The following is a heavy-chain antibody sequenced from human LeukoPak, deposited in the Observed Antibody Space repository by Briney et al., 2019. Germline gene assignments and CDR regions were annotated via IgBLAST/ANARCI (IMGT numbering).Heavy chain of an antibody. CDR1: GFSFSSYG. CDR3: ARGSRFGVVGRDAFDI. V-gene: IGHV3-30*02. J-gene: IGHJ3*02. CDR2: IRSDGSNK. Sequence: PGGSLRLSCAGSGFSFSSYGMHWVRQAPGKGLEWMAFIRSDGSNKYYADSVKGRFTISRDNAKNSLYLQVNSLRAEDTAVYYCARGSRFGVVGRDAFDIWGQGTVVTVSS. D-gene: IGHD3-3*01.